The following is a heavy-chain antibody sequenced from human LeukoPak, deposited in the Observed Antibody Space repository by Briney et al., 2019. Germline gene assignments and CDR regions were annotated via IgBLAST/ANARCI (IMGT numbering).Heavy chain of an antibody. CDR2: INHSGST. CDR1: GFSFIVYY. Sequence: PSETLSLTCAVYGFSFIVYYWSWIRQPPGKGLEWNGEINHSGSTNYNPSLKSRVTISVDTSKNQFSLKLSSVTAADTAVYYCARGGTITIFGVVIMHYYYYMDVWGKGTTVTVSS. D-gene: IGHD3-3*01. J-gene: IGHJ6*03. CDR3: ARGGTITIFGVVIMHYYYYMDV. V-gene: IGHV4-34*01.